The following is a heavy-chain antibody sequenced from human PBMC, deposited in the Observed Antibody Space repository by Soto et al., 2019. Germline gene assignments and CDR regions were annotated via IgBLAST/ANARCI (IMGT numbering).Heavy chain of an antibody. CDR3: AKPGYSYGGDLFDY. CDR2: ISYDGSNK. J-gene: IGHJ4*02. CDR1: GFTFSSYG. Sequence: WSLGLACPAYGFTFSSYGMHWVRQAAGKGLEWVAVISYDGSNKYYADSVKGRFTISRDNSKNTLYLQMNSLRAEDTDVYYCAKPGYSYGGDLFDYWGQGTLVTVSS. V-gene: IGHV3-30*18. D-gene: IGHD5-18*01.